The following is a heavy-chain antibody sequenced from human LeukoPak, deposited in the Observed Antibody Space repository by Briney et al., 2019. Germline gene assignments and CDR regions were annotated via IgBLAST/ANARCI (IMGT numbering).Heavy chain of an antibody. CDR2: MNPNTGKT. D-gene: IGHD3-10*01. V-gene: IGHV1-8*03. Sequence: SDTVPCQASGYTLPNYDIKWVGQAPGQGGDWMGWMNPNTGKTGHAQKFQGRITITSDISINTAYMELSSLRADDTAVYHCARDVGWFGKFRFDYWGQGTLVTVSS. J-gene: IGHJ4*02. CDR3: ARDVGWFGKFRFDY. CDR1: GYTLPNYD.